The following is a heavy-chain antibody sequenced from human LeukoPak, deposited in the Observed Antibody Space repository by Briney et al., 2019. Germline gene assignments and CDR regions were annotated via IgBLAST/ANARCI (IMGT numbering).Heavy chain of an antibody. CDR3: ATLRGSSSAVFDY. V-gene: IGHV4-59*08. J-gene: IGHJ4*02. Sequence: SETLSLTCTVSGGSISSDYWSWIRQPPGKGLEWIGYIHYSGRTNYNPSLKSRITVSVDTSKTQFSLKLSSVTAADTAVYYCATLRGSSSAVFDYWGQGTLVTVSS. CDR1: GGSISSDY. D-gene: IGHD2-2*01. CDR2: IHYSGRT.